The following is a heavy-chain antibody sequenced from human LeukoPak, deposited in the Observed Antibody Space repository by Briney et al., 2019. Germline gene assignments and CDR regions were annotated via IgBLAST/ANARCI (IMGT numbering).Heavy chain of an antibody. CDR2: IYYSGST. Sequence: SETLSLTCTVSGGSISSYYWSWIRQPPGKGLEWIGYIYYSGSTNYNPSLKSRVTISVDTSKNQFSLKLSSVTAADTAVYYCARLDRLIRSPMTTSQYYYGMDVWGQGTTVTVSS. V-gene: IGHV4-59*01. D-gene: IGHD2/OR15-2a*01. CDR3: ARLDRLIRSPMTTSQYYYGMDV. CDR1: GGSISSYY. J-gene: IGHJ6*02.